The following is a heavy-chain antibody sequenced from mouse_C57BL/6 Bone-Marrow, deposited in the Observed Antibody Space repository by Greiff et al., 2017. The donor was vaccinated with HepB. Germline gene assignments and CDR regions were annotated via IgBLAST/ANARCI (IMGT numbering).Heavy chain of an antibody. V-gene: IGHV5-4*03. Sequence: EVMLVESGGGLVKPGGSLKLSCAASGFTFSSYAMSWVRQTPEKRLEWVATISDGGSYTYYPDNVKGRFTISRDNAKNNLYLQMSHLKSEDTAMYYCARGRYGRGAWFAYWGQGTLVTVSA. CDR3: ARGRYGRGAWFAY. J-gene: IGHJ3*01. D-gene: IGHD1-1*01. CDR1: GFTFSSYA. CDR2: ISDGGSYT.